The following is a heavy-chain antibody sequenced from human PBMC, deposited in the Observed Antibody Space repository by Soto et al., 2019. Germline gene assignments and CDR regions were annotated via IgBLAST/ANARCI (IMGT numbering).Heavy chain of an antibody. CDR3: VKGAPGAGFVFDF. Sequence: GGSLRLSCAASGFTFDDYTMHWVRQRPGKGLEWVSLVSWDSDNRIYADSVKGRFTISRDNINNSLFLQMNSLRAEDTAVYFCVKGAPGAGFVFDFWGLGTMVTVSS. D-gene: IGHD3-3*01. CDR1: GFTFDDYT. V-gene: IGHV3-43*01. J-gene: IGHJ3*01. CDR2: VSWDSDNR.